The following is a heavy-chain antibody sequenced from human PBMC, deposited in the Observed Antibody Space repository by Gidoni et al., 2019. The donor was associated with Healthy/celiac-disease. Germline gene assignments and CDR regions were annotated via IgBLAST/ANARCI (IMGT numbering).Heavy chain of an antibody. CDR3: ARDSQGGSYSDDAFDI. CDR1: GGSISSGGYY. D-gene: IGHD1-26*01. J-gene: IGHJ3*02. V-gene: IGHV4-31*03. Sequence: QVQLQESGPGLVKPSQTLSLTCTVSGGSISSGGYYWSWIRQHPGKGLEWIGYIYYSGSTYYNPSLKSRVTISVDTSKNQFSLKLSSVTAADTAVYYCARDSQGGSYSDDAFDIWGQGTMVTVSS. CDR2: IYYSGST.